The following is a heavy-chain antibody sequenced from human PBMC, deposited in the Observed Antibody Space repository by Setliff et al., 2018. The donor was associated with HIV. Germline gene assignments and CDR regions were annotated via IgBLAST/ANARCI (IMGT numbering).Heavy chain of an antibody. V-gene: IGHV1-69*10. CDR3: TRVFSLIYSSGWHGFDY. CDR2: IIPILGIA. D-gene: IGHD6-19*01. Sequence: GASVKVSCKASGGTFSSYAISWVRQASGQGLEWMGGIIPILGIANYAQKFQGRFTISRDDSKSIAYLQMNSLKTEDTAVYYCTRVFSLIYSSGWHGFDYWGQGTLVTVSS. CDR1: GGTFSSYA. J-gene: IGHJ4*02.